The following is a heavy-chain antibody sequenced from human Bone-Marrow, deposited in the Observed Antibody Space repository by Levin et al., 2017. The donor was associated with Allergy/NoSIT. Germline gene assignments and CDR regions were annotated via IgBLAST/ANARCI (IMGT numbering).Heavy chain of an antibody. CDR1: GFTFSSYT. V-gene: IGHV3-30*04. CDR2: IPDDGSDE. CDR3: ARENFL. J-gene: IGHJ4*02. Sequence: GESLKISCAASGFTFSSYTFHWVRQAPGKGLEWVAVIPDDGSDELYADSVKGRFTISRDNSKDTLYLQMNSLRVEDTGVYYCARENFLWGQGTLVIVSS.